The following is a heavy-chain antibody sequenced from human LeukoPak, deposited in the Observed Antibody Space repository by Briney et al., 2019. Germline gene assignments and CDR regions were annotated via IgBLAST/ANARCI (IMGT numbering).Heavy chain of an antibody. CDR3: AKVQSWGTGYFFDS. J-gene: IGHJ4*02. D-gene: IGHD3-16*01. CDR1: GFTLSNYA. Sequence: GGSLRLSCAASGFTLSNYAMSWVRQAAGKGLEWVSAISGGIGTTYYADSVKGRFTISRDNSKNTLYLQMDSLRAEDTAVYYCAKVQSWGTGYFFDSWGQGTLVTVSS. V-gene: IGHV3-23*01. CDR2: ISGGIGTT.